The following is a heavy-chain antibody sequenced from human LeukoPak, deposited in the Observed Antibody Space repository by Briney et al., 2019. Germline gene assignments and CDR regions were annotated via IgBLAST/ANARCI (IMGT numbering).Heavy chain of an antibody. J-gene: IGHJ4*02. V-gene: IGHV3-30*18. CDR1: GFTFSTYG. D-gene: IGHD3-22*01. CDR3: AKVRTGSGYYSYFDY. Sequence: GGSLRLSCAASGFTFSTYGMHWVRQAPGKGLEWVAVLSFDGSNKYYADSVKGRFTISRDNSKNTLYLQMNSLRAEDTAVYYCAKVRTGSGYYSYFDYWGQGTLVTVSS. CDR2: LSFDGSNK.